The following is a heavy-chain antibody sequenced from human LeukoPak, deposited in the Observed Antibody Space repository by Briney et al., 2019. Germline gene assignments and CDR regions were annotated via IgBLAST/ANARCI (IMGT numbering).Heavy chain of an antibody. CDR2: ISGSGGST. V-gene: IGHV3-23*01. CDR3: AKTYRIAAADMYYFDY. CDR1: GFTFSSYA. D-gene: IGHD6-13*01. Sequence: PGGSLRLSCAASGFTFSSYAMSWVRQAPGKGLEWVSAISGSGGSTYYADSVKGRFTISRDNSKNTLYLQMNSLRAEDTAVYYCAKTYRIAAADMYYFDYWGQGTLVTVSS. J-gene: IGHJ4*02.